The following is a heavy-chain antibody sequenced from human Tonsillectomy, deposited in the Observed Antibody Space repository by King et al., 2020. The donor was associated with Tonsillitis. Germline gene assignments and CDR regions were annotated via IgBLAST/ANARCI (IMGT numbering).Heavy chain of an antibody. V-gene: IGHV3-23*04. D-gene: IGHD6-19*01. J-gene: IGHJ6*02. CDR3: ASEYSSGWLSLGPRSVNYYGMDV. CDR2: ISGSGGST. CDR1: GFTFSSYA. Sequence: VQLVESGGGLVQPGGSLRLSCAASGFTFSSYAMSWVRQAPGKGLEWVSAISGSGGSTYYADSVKGRFTISRDNSKNTLYLQMNSLRAEDTAVYYCASEYSSGWLSLGPRSVNYYGMDVWGQGTTVTVSS.